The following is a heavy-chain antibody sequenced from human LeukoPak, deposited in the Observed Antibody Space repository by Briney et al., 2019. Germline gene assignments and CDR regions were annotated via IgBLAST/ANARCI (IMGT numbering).Heavy chain of an antibody. V-gene: IGHV3-30-3*01. Sequence: GGSLRLSCAASGFTFSSYTMNWVRQAPGKGLEWVAVISYHGSDKDYADPVKGRFSISRDNPKNTVYLQMNSLRVEDTAVCYCARDHGGNRPNAFDIWGQGTMVTVSS. D-gene: IGHD4-23*01. CDR3: ARDHGGNRPNAFDI. CDR1: GFTFSSYT. CDR2: ISYHGSDK. J-gene: IGHJ3*02.